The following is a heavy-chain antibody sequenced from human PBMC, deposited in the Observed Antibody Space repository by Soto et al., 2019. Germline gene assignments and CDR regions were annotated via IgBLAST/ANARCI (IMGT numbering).Heavy chain of an antibody. V-gene: IGHV4-30-4*01. CDR3: ASKGYDFWSGYYIAPFDY. CDR1: GGSISSGDYY. D-gene: IGHD3-3*01. CDR2: IYYSGST. J-gene: IGHJ4*02. Sequence: SETLSLTCTVSGGSISSGDYYWSWIRQPPGKGLEWIGYIYYSGSTYYNPSLKSRVTISVDTSKNQFSLKLSSVTAADTAVYYCASKGYDFWSGYYIAPFDYWGQGTLVTVSS.